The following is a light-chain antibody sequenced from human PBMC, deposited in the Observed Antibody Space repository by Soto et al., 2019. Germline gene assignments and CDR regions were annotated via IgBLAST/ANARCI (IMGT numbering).Light chain of an antibody. J-gene: IGKJ5*01. Sequence: EVVLTQSPVTLSLSPGERATLSCRASQSFRGLLAWYRQKPGQAPRLLIYDAYNRATGIPPRFSGSGSGTDFTLTISSLEPEDSAVYYCQQRHMWPITFGQGTKLDIK. CDR1: QSFRGL. V-gene: IGKV3-11*01. CDR3: QQRHMWPIT. CDR2: DAY.